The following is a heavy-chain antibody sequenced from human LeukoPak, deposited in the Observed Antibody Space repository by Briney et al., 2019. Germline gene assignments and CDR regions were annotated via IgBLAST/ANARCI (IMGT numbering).Heavy chain of an antibody. J-gene: IGHJ4*02. CDR1: GFTFNTFW. V-gene: IGHV3-7*01. Sequence: GGSLRLCCAASGFTFNTFWMSWVRQAPGKGLEWVANINQEGSEQYYVDSVKGRFTISRDNAKNTLSLQMHSLRVEDTAIYYCARDFLLFGVVVPNDCWGQGTMVAVSS. CDR3: ARDFLLFGVVVPNDC. D-gene: IGHD3-3*01. CDR2: INQEGSEQ.